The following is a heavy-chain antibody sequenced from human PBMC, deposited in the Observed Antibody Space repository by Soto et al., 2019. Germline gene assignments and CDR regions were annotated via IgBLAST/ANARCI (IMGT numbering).Heavy chain of an antibody. D-gene: IGHD3-22*01. CDR2: IIPILGIA. V-gene: IGHV1-69*02. CDR3: ARGPYYYDSSGYYRFDY. CDR1: GGTFSSYT. J-gene: IGHJ4*02. Sequence: QVQLVQSGAEVKKPGSSVKVSCKASGGTFSSYTISWVRQAPGQGLEWMGRIIPILGIANYAQKFQGRVTITADKSTSTAYRELSRLRSEDTAVYYCARGPYYYDSSGYYRFDYWGQGTLVTVSS.